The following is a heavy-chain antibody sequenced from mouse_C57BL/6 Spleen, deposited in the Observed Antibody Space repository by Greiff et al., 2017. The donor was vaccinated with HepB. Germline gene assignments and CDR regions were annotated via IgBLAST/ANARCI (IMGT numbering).Heavy chain of an antibody. CDR2: IDPENGDT. CDR3: TTEYYGNYPRV. J-gene: IGHJ1*03. D-gene: IGHD2-1*01. Sequence: EVKVEESGAELVRPGASVKLSCTASGFNIKDDYMHWVKQRPEQGLEWIGWIDPENGDTEYASKFQGKATITADTSSNTAYLQLSSLTSEDTAVYYCTTEYYGNYPRVWGTGTTVTVSS. V-gene: IGHV14-4*01. CDR1: GFNIKDDY.